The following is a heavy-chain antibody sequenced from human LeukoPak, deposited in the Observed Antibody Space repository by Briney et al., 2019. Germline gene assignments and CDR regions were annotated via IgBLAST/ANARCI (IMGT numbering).Heavy chain of an antibody. CDR2: ISDDGSNK. CDR1: GFTFSSYG. J-gene: IGHJ6*04. V-gene: IGHV3-30*18. CDR3: AKEGDPDGYYCYYYGMDV. Sequence: GGSLRLSCAASGFTFSSYGMHWVRQAPGKGLEWVAVISDDGSNKYYADSVKGRFTISRDNSKNTLYLQMNSLRAEDTAVYYCAKEGDPDGYYCYYYGMDVWGKGTTVTVSS. D-gene: IGHD1-14*01.